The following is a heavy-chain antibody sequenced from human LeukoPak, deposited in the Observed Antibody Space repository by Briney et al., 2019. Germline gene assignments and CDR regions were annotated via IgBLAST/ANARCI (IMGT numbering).Heavy chain of an antibody. J-gene: IGHJ6*03. CDR1: GGSISSGDYY. V-gene: IGHV4-30-4*08. D-gene: IGHD6-13*01. CDR3: ARGGGSSPPMDV. CDR2: IYYSGST. Sequence: SETLSLTCTVSGGSISSGDYYWSWIRQPPGKGLEWIGYIYYSGSTYYNPSLKSRVTISVDTSKNQFSLKLSSVTAADTAVYYCARGGGSSPPMDVWGKGTTVTVSS.